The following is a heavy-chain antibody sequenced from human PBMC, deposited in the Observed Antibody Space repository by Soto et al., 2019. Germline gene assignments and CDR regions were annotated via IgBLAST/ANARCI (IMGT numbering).Heavy chain of an antibody. V-gene: IGHV3-9*01. Sequence: SLRLSCEASGFNFEDYAMYWVRQAPGKGLEWVLGISWNSGSIGYADSVKGRFAISRDNAKKSLYLQMNSLRPEDTALYYCAKPRVAGTWAFDSWGQGTLVTVSS. D-gene: IGHD6-19*01. CDR2: ISWNSGSI. CDR1: GFNFEDYA. J-gene: IGHJ4*02. CDR3: AKPRVAGTWAFDS.